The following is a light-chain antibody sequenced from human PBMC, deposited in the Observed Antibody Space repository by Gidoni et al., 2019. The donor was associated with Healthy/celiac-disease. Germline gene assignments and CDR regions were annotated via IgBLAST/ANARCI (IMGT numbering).Light chain of an antibody. CDR3: QQSYSTPGVT. Sequence: DIQMTQSPSSLSASVGDRVTIPCRASQSISNYLNWYQQKPGKVPNLLMYAASSLQSGVPSRFSGSGSGTDFALTISSLQPEDFATYYCQQSYSTPGVTFXGXTKVDIK. CDR1: QSISNY. V-gene: IGKV1-39*01. J-gene: IGKJ4*01. CDR2: AAS.